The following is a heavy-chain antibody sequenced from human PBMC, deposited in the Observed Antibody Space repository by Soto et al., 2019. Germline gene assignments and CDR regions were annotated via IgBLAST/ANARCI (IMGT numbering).Heavy chain of an antibody. CDR2: IYYSGST. CDR1: GGSISSSSYY. CDR3: ARDKITGLFDY. Sequence: SETLSLTCTVSGGSISSSSYYWGWIRQPPGKGLEWIGSIYYSGSTYYNPSLKSPVTISVDTSKNQFSLKLSSVTAADTAVYYCARDKITGLFDYWGQGTLVTVSS. J-gene: IGHJ4*02. V-gene: IGHV4-39*02. D-gene: IGHD2-8*02.